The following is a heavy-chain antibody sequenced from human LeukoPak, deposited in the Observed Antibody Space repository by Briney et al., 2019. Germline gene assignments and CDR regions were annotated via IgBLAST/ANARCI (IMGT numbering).Heavy chain of an antibody. CDR3: ATDFYDTT. CDR1: GFTFSNAW. V-gene: IGHV3-15*07. Sequence: PGGSLRLSCATSGFTFSNAWMNWVRQAPGKGLEWVGRIRSNSDGGTIDYAAPVKGRFALSRDDSKDTLYLQMNSLQTEDTAVYYCATDFYDTTWGQGTLVTVSS. J-gene: IGHJ5*02. D-gene: IGHD3-22*01. CDR2: IRSNSDGGTI.